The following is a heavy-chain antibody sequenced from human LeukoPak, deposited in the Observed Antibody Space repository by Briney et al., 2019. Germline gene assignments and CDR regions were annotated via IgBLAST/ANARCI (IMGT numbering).Heavy chain of an antibody. CDR2: INPNSGGT. V-gene: IGHV1-2*02. D-gene: IGHD6-19*01. Sequence: AASVKVSCKASGYTFTGYYIHWVRQAPGQGLEWMGWINPNSGGTNYAQKFQGRVTMTRDTSISTAYMELSRLRSDDTAVYYCAREPAGHYYYYYMDVWDKGITVTVPS. CDR1: GYTFTGYY. CDR3: AREPAGHYYYYYMDV. J-gene: IGHJ6*03.